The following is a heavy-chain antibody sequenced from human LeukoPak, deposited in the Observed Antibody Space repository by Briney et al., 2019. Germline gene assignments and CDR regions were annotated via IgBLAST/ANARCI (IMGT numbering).Heavy chain of an antibody. V-gene: IGHV4-31*03. D-gene: IGHD6-6*01. CDR2: IYSSGST. CDR1: GETVSSGAFY. CDR3: ARGGVAARLMYGFQNWFDP. J-gene: IGHJ5*02. Sequence: PLETLSLTCSVSGETVSSGAFYWSWIRQHPGRGLEWIGNIYSSGSTYYNPTPRSRLTISVDTSNNPFSLKMTSVTAADMAVYYCARGGVAARLMYGFQNWFDPWGQGTLVTVSS.